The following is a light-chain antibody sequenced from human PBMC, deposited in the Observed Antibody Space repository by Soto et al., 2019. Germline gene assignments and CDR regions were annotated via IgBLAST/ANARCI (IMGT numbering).Light chain of an antibody. CDR3: SSYTTRNTLV. V-gene: IGLV2-14*03. CDR1: SRDVGGYNY. CDR2: EVS. J-gene: IGLJ1*01. Sequence: QSALTQPASVSGSPGQSITISCSGTSRDVGGYNYVSWYQQHPGKAPKVIIFEVSDRPSGASNHFSGSRSGDTASLPISGLQADDEADYYCSSYTTRNTLVFGTGTKLTVL.